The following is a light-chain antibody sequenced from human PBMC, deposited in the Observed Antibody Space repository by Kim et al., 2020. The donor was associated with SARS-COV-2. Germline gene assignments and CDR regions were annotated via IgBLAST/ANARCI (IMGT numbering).Light chain of an antibody. Sequence: DIQMTQSPSSLSASVGDRVTITCQASQDISNYLNWYQQKPGKAPKVLIHDASNLERGVPSRFSGSGSGTDFTFTISSLQPEDIAIFYCQQYDSVPLTFGGGTKVDI. CDR2: DAS. V-gene: IGKV1-33*01. CDR3: QQYDSVPLT. CDR1: QDISNY. J-gene: IGKJ4*01.